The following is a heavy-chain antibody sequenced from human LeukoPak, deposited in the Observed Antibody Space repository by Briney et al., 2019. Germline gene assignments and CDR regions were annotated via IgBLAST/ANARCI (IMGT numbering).Heavy chain of an antibody. J-gene: IGHJ6*02. Sequence: SGGSLRLSCAASGFTFSNYNMNWVRQAPGKGLEWVSSISSGSTYIYYADSVKGRFTISRDNAKNSLYLQMNSPRAEDTVVYYCAREGGVEMATISGMDVWGQGTTVTVSS. CDR1: GFTFSNYN. V-gene: IGHV3-21*04. CDR2: ISSGSTYI. D-gene: IGHD5-24*01. CDR3: AREGGVEMATISGMDV.